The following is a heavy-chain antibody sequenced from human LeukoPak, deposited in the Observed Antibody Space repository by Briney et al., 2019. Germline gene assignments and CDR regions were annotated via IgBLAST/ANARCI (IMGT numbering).Heavy chain of an antibody. D-gene: IGHD2-2*01. CDR1: GGSFSGYY. CDR3: AGQFNCSSTSCYDY. CDR2: INHSGST. V-gene: IGHV4-34*01. J-gene: IGHJ4*02. Sequence: PSETLSLTCAVYGGSFSGYYWSWIRQPPGKGLEWIGEINHSGSTNYNPSLKSRVTISVDTSKNQFSLKLSSVTAADTAVYYCAGQFNCSSTSCYDYWGQGTLVTVSS.